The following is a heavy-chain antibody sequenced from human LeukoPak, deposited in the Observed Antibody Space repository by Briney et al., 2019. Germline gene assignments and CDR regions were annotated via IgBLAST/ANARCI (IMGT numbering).Heavy chain of an antibody. CDR1: GGSISSSNW. Sequence: SETLSLTCAVSGGSISSSNWWSWVRQPPGKGLEWIGEIYHSGSTNYNPSLKSRVTISVDKSKNQFSLKPSSVTAADTAVYYCARGGETYYYDSSGYEYFQHWGQGTLVTVSS. D-gene: IGHD3-22*01. CDR2: IYHSGST. J-gene: IGHJ1*01. V-gene: IGHV4-4*02. CDR3: ARGGETYYYDSSGYEYFQH.